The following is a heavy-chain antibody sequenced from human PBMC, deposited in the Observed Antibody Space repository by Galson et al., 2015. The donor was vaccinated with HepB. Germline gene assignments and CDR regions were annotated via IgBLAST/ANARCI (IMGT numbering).Heavy chain of an antibody. V-gene: IGHV3-23*01. Sequence: SLRLSCAASGFTFSTYAMSWVRQAPGKGLEWVPAISGGGDSTYYADSVKGRFTISRDNPKNTLYLQMHSLRAEDTALYYCARQRDSGYDLGPLDYWGRGTLVTVSS. J-gene: IGHJ4*02. CDR3: ARQRDSGYDLGPLDY. D-gene: IGHD5-12*01. CDR1: GFTFSTYA. CDR2: ISGGGDST.